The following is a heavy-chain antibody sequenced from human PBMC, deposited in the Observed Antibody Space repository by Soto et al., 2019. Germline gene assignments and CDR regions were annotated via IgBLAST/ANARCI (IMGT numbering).Heavy chain of an antibody. CDR2: ISSSSSYT. CDR3: ARDHHRYSGYDYVDY. V-gene: IGHV3-11*05. J-gene: IGHJ4*02. Sequence: QVPLVESGGGLVKPGGSLRLSCAASGFTFSDYYMSWIRQAPGKGLEWVSYISSSSSYTNYADSVKGRFTISRDNAKNALYLQMNSRRAEDTAVYYCARDHHRYSGYDYVDYWGQGTLVTVSS. D-gene: IGHD5-12*01. CDR1: GFTFSDYY.